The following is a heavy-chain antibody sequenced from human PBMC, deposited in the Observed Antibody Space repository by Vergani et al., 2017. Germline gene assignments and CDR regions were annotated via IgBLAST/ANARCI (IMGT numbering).Heavy chain of an antibody. CDR2: ISGSGGST. D-gene: IGHD5-24*01. J-gene: IGHJ4*02. CDR3: AKGGGDGYNSLDY. CDR1: GFTFDDYG. V-gene: IGHV3-23*04. Sequence: EVQLVESGGGVVRPGGSLRLSCAASGFTFDDYGMSWVRQAPGKGLEWVSAISGSGGSTYYADSVKGRFTISRDNSKNTLYLQMNSLRAEDTAVYYCAKGGGDGYNSLDYWGQGTRVTVSS.